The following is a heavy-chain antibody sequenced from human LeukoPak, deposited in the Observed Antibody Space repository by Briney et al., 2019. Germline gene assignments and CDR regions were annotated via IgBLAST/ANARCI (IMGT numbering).Heavy chain of an antibody. CDR3: ARTERDYYFDY. Sequence: ASVKVSCKASGGTFSSYAISWVRQAPGQGLEWMGRIIPILGTANYAQKFQGRVTITADKSTSTAYMELSSLRSEDTAVYYCARTERDYYFDYWGQGTLVTVSS. D-gene: IGHD5-24*01. V-gene: IGHV1-69*04. CDR2: IIPILGTA. J-gene: IGHJ4*02. CDR1: GGTFSSYA.